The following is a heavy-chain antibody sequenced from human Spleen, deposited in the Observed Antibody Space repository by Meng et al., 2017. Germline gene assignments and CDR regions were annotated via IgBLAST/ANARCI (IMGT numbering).Heavy chain of an antibody. CDR1: GGCFSCYY. J-gene: IGHJ3*02. D-gene: IGHD5-24*01. CDR3: AREAWLQPTFDI. V-gene: IGHV4-34*01. CDR2: INHSGST. Sequence: VRLEPGGVGLSEPLATPSLTCGGYGGCFSCYYWSWMRQPPEKGLEWIGDINHSGSTNYNPSLKSRVTISVDTSKNQFSLKLSSVTAADTAVYYCAREAWLQPTFDIWGQGTMVTVSS.